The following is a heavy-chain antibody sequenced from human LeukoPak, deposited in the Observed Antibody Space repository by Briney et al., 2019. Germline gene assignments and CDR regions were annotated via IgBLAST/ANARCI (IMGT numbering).Heavy chain of an antibody. CDR3: VKVGDSGYGEYYQH. J-gene: IGHJ1*01. V-gene: IGHV3-11*06. Sequence: GGSLRLSCAASGFTFSDYYMSWIRQAPGKGLEWVSYISSSSSYTNYADSVKGRFTISRDNSKNTLYLQMSSLRAEDTALYYCVKVGDSGYGEYYQHWGQGTLVTVSS. CDR1: GFTFSDYY. CDR2: ISSSSSYT. D-gene: IGHD5-12*01.